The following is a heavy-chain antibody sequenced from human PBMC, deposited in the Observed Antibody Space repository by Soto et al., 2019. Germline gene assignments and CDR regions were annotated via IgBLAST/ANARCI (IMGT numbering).Heavy chain of an antibody. D-gene: IGHD6-6*01. J-gene: IGHJ6*02. CDR3: AREYSSSLYYFYFYGMDG. CDR2: INSDGSST. Sequence: GGSLRLSCAASGFTFSSYWMHWGRQAPGKGLVWVSRINSDGSSTSYADSVKGRFTISRDNAKNTLYLQMNSLRAEDTAVYYCAREYSSSLYYFYFYGMDGWGQETTVTLSS. V-gene: IGHV3-74*01. CDR1: GFTFSSYW.